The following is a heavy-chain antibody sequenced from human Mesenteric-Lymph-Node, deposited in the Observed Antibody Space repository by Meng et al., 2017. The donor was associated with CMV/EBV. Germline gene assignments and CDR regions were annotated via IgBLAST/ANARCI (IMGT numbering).Heavy chain of an antibody. CDR2: VDRDGSAI. CDR1: GFTFSSYA. J-gene: IGHJ5*02. D-gene: IGHD1-14*01. Sequence: GESLKISCAASGFTFSSYAMSWVRQAPGKGLVWVSRVDRDGSAIIYADSVKGRFTASRDNDKNIIYLQMNNLRDEDTAVYYCTRDSPHNAFDIWGQGALVTVSS. CDR3: TRDSPHNAFDI. V-gene: IGHV3-74*01.